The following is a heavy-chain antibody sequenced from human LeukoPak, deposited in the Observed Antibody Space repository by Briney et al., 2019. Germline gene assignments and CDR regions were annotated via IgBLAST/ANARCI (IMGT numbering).Heavy chain of an antibody. CDR2: MNPNSGNT. Sequence: GASVKVSCKASGYTFTSYDINWVRQATGQGLEWMGWMNPNSGNTGYAQKFQGRVTITRNTSISTAYMELSSLRSEDTAVYYCARDNNDYVWGSYRYGFDPWGQGTLVTVSS. V-gene: IGHV1-8*03. D-gene: IGHD3-16*02. J-gene: IGHJ5*02. CDR3: ARDNNDYVWGSYRYGFDP. CDR1: GYTFTSYD.